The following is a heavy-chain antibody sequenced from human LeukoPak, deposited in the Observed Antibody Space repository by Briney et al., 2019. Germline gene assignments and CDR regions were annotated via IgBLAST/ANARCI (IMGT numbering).Heavy chain of an antibody. V-gene: IGHV4-39*07. CDR1: GGSISRSNYY. J-gene: IGHJ3*02. CDR2: IYYSGST. D-gene: IGHD1-26*01. Sequence: PSETLSLTCTVSGGSISRSNYYWGWIRQPPGKGLEWIGTIYYSGSTYYNPSLKSRVTISLDTSKNQFSLKLSSVTAADTAVYYCARSGSHTEGVAFDIWGQGTMVTVSS. CDR3: ARSGSHTEGVAFDI.